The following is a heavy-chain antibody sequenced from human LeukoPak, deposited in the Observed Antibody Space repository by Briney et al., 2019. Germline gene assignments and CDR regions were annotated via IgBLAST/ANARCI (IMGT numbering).Heavy chain of an antibody. Sequence: PSETLSLTCAVYGGSFSGYYWSWIRQPPGKGLEWIGEINHSGSTNYNPSLKSRVTISVDTSKNQFSLKLGSVTAADTAVYYCARAISRYCSSTSCSKGGHFDYWGQGAPVTVSS. D-gene: IGHD2-2*01. V-gene: IGHV4-34*01. CDR3: ARAISRYCSSTSCSKGGHFDY. CDR2: INHSGST. CDR1: GGSFSGYY. J-gene: IGHJ4*02.